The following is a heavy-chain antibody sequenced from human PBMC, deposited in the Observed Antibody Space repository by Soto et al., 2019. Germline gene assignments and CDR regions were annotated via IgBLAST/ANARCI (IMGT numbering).Heavy chain of an antibody. CDR2: INPSNGGT. J-gene: IGHJ5*02. V-gene: IGHV1-2*02. CDR1: GNPFRGYY. D-gene: IGHD5-18*01. CDR3: TILRGYSNSGFDP. Sequence: RASVKVSCKASGNPFRGYYIHWVRQAPGQGLEWMGWINPSNGGTNYAQKFQGRVTMSRDTSLSTAYMEVSRLRSDDTALYYCTILRGYSNSGFDPWGQGTLVTVS.